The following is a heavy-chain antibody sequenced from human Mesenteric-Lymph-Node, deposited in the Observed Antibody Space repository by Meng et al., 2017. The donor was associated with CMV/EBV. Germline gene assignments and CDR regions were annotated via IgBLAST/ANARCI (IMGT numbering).Heavy chain of an antibody. J-gene: IGHJ4*02. D-gene: IGHD1-26*01. V-gene: IGHV3-21*01. CDR2: ISSSSSYI. CDR1: GFTFSSYS. Sequence: GESLKISCAASGFTFSSYSMNWVRQAPGKGLEWVSSISSSSSYIYYADSVKDRFTISRDNAKNSLYLQMNSLRAEDTAVYYCARGGRVGTTPVDYWGQGTLVTVSS. CDR3: ARGGRVGTTPVDY.